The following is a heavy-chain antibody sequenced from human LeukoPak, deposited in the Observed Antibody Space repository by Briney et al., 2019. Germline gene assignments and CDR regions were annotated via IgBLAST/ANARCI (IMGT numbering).Heavy chain of an antibody. Sequence: PGGSLRLSCAASGFTFSSYAMSWVRQAPGKGLEWVSAISGSGGSTYYADSVKGRFTISRDNSKNTLYLQMNSLRAEDTAVYYCAKDLFTYYYGSGSYPFDYWGQGTLVTVSS. CDR3: AKDLFTYYYGSGSYPFDY. D-gene: IGHD3-10*01. CDR2: ISGSGGST. J-gene: IGHJ4*02. V-gene: IGHV3-23*01. CDR1: GFTFSSYA.